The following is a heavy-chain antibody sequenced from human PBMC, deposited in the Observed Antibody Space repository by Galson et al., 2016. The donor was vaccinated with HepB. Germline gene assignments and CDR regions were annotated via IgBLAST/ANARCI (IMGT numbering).Heavy chain of an antibody. CDR3: AKDGGRVSPLGYFDN. Sequence: SLRLSCAVSGFTFSNYAMTWVRQAPGKGLKWVSGISGSGDSTYSADSVKGRFTISRDNSKNTLYLQMNSLRVEDTAVYYCAKDGGRVSPLGYFDNWGQGALVTVSP. CDR2: ISGSGDST. D-gene: IGHD6-13*01. V-gene: IGHV3-23*01. CDR1: GFTFSNYA. J-gene: IGHJ4*02.